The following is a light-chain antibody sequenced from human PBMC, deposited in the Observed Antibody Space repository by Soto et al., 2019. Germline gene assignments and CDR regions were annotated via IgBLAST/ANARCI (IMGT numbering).Light chain of an antibody. CDR2: GAS. J-gene: IGKJ2*01. CDR3: QQCNSWPYT. V-gene: IGKV3-15*01. CDR1: QSVSSN. Sequence: EIVMTQSPATLSVSPGERATLSCRASQSVSSNLAWYQQKPGPGPRLLFYGASTRATGITARFIGSGSGTDFTFTIISVQAEDFAGYYCQQCNSWPYTFGQGTKLEIK.